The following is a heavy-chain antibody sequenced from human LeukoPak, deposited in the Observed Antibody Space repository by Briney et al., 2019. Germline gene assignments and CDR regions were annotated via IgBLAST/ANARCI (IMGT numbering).Heavy chain of an antibody. Sequence: GGSLRLSCAASGFTFSSYAMSWVRQAPGKGLEWVSAISGSGGSTYYADSVKGRFTISRDNSKNTLYLQMNSLRAEDTAVYYCAKDREQLVVPNLFDYWGQGTLVTVSS. J-gene: IGHJ4*02. D-gene: IGHD6-6*01. CDR2: ISGSGGST. CDR3: AKDREQLVVPNLFDY. V-gene: IGHV3-23*01. CDR1: GFTFSSYA.